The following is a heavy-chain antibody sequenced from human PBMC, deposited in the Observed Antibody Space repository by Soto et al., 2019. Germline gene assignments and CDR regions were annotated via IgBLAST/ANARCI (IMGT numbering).Heavy chain of an antibody. CDR1: GYSFTDYH. Sequence: ASVKVSCKASGYSFTDYHIHWVRQAPGQGLEWLGRINPKSGGTSTAQKFQGWVTMTTDTSISTASMELTRLTSDDTAIYYCARGDSTDCSIFLFFCCYHRYTVFWCPGT. V-gene: IGHV1-2*04. J-gene: IGHJ6*02. CDR3: ARGDSTDCSIFLFFCCYHRYTVF. D-gene: IGHD2-15*01. CDR2: INPKSGGT.